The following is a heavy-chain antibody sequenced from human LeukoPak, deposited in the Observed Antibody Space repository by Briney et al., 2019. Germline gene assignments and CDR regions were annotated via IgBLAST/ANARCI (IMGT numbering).Heavy chain of an antibody. CDR2: IYSSGST. D-gene: IGHD4-11*01. Sequence: SETLSLTCTVSGGSISSYYWNWIRQPPGKGLEWIGYIYSSGSTNYNPFLKSRVTMSVDTSKNQFSLRLTSMTAADTAVYYCVRSLGLQAPIDYWGQGTLVTVSS. CDR3: VRSLGLQAPIDY. J-gene: IGHJ4*02. V-gene: IGHV4-59*01. CDR1: GGSISSYY.